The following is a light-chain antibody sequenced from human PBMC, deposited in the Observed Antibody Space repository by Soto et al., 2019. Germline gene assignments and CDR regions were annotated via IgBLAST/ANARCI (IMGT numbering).Light chain of an antibody. CDR2: HAS. CDR3: QHYNSYSEA. Sequence: DIQRAHSPSTLAASVGDRVTITCRASQSVSSWLAWYQQKPGTAPKVLIYHASNLQSGVPSRFSGSGSGTEFTLTISSLQPDDFATYYCQHYNSYSEAFGQGTKVDI. CDR1: QSVSSW. V-gene: IGKV1-5*01. J-gene: IGKJ1*01.